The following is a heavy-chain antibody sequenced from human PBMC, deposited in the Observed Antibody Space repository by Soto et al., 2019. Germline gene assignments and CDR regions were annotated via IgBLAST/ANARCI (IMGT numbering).Heavy chain of an antibody. J-gene: IGHJ6*02. D-gene: IGHD5-12*01. V-gene: IGHV1-2*04. CDR3: ARELGGWLQYYYCYGMDV. Sequence: ASVKVSCKASGYTFTGYYMHWVREAPGQGLEWMGWINPNSGGTNYAQKFQGWVTMTRDTSISTAYMELSRLRSDDTAVYYCARELGGWLQYYYCYGMDVWGQGTTVTVSS. CDR1: GYTFTGYY. CDR2: INPNSGGT.